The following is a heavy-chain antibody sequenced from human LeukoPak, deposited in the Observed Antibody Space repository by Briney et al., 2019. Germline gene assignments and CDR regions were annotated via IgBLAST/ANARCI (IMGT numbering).Heavy chain of an antibody. CDR2: IYTSGST. CDR3: ARGRRSSWFFDY. V-gene: IGHV4-4*07. D-gene: IGHD6-13*01. Sequence: SETLSLTCTVSGGSISSYYWRWIRQPAGKGLEWIGRIYTSGSTNYNPSLKSRVTMSVDTSKNQFSLKLSSVTAADTAVYYCARGRRSSWFFDYWGQGTLVTVSS. CDR1: GGSISSYY. J-gene: IGHJ4*02.